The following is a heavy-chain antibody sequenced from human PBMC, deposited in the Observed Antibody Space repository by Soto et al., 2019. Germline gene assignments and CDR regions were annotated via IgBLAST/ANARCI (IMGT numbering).Heavy chain of an antibody. CDR3: ARDRGAVVGQYFDY. CDR2: ISSSGTTE. D-gene: IGHD6-19*01. J-gene: IGHJ4*02. CDR1: GFTFSGYY. Sequence: QVQLVESAGGLVKPGGSLRLSCAASGFTFSGYYMSWIRQAPGKGLEWISYISSSGTTENYADSVKGRFTVSRDNAKNSLYLQVNSLSAEDTAVYYCARDRGAVVGQYFDYWGQGTLVTVSS. V-gene: IGHV3-11*01.